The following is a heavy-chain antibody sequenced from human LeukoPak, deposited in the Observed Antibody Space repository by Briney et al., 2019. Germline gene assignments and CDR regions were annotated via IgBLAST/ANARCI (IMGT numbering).Heavy chain of an antibody. V-gene: IGHV3-7*03. D-gene: IGHD6-13*01. Sequence: PGGSLRLSCAASGFTFSSNWMSWVRQAPGKGLEWVANIKEDGSEKYYVDSVKGRFTISRDNAKNSLYLQMNSLRAEDTALYYCAKDKGYIGEDAFDIWGQGTMVTVSS. CDR3: AKDKGYIGEDAFDI. CDR1: GFTFSSNW. CDR2: IKEDGSEK. J-gene: IGHJ3*02.